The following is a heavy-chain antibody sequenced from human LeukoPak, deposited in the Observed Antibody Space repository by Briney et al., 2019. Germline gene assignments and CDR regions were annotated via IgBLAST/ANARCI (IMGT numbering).Heavy chain of an antibody. CDR3: ARESIAAAGTFDY. D-gene: IGHD6-13*01. CDR1: GFTFSDYY. CDR2: ISSSGSTI. V-gene: IGHV3-11*01. Sequence: GGSLRLSCAASGFTFSDYYMSWIRQAPGKGLEWVSYISSSGSTIYYADSVKGRFTISRDNAKNSLYLQMNSLRAGDTAVYYCARESIAAAGTFDYWGQGTLVTVSS. J-gene: IGHJ4*02.